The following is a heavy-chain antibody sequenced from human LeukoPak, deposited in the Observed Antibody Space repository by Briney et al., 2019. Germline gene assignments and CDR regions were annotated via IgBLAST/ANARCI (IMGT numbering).Heavy chain of an antibody. Sequence: GGSLRLSCAASGIAFSTYNMNWVRQAPGKGLEWVASIGGSSPYINYADSVKGRFTISRDNARNSLSLEMNSLRVEDTAVYYRATLGAYWGQGTLVTVSS. J-gene: IGHJ4*02. CDR1: GIAFSTYN. D-gene: IGHD3-16*01. CDR2: IGGSSPYI. CDR3: ATLGAY. V-gene: IGHV3-21*06.